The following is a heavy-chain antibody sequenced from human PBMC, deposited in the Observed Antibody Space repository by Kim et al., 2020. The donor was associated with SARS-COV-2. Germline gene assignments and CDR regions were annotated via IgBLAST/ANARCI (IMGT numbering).Heavy chain of an antibody. CDR2: ISAYNGNS. CDR1: GYTFISYG. V-gene: IGHV1-18*01. Sequence: ASVKVSCKASGYTFISYGISWVRQAPGQGLEWMGWISAYNGNSNYAQKLQGRVTMTTDTSTSTAYMELRSLRSDDTTVYYCARDGIAVDYDAFDIWGQGTMVTVSS. D-gene: IGHD6-19*01. J-gene: IGHJ3*02. CDR3: ARDGIAVDYDAFDI.